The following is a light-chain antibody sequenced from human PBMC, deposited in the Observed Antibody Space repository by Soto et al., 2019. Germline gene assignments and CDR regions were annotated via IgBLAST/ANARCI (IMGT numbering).Light chain of an antibody. J-gene: IGKJ5*01. V-gene: IGKV1-39*01. CDR3: QQTYSTPPIT. CDR1: QIISTY. CDR2: AAS. Sequence: DIQMTQSPSSLSSSVGDIVTITCRSSQIISTYLNWYQQRAGLAPRLLIYAASSLQSGVPPRFSGSGSGTDFTLTISSLQPEDFATYFCQQTYSTPPITFGQGTRLEIK.